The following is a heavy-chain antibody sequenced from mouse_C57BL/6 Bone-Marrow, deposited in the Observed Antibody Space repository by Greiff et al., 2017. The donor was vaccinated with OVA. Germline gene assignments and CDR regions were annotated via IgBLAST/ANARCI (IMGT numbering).Heavy chain of an antibody. V-gene: IGHV1-64*01. CDR1: GYTFTSYW. Sequence: VQLQQPGAELVKPGASVKLSCKASGYTFTSYWMHWVKQRPGQGLEWIGMIHPNSGSTNYNEKFKSKATLTVDKSSSTAYMQLSSLTSEDSAVYYCATPDGYYVRYAMDYWGQGTSVTVSS. D-gene: IGHD2-3*01. CDR3: ATPDGYYVRYAMDY. J-gene: IGHJ4*01. CDR2: IHPNSGST.